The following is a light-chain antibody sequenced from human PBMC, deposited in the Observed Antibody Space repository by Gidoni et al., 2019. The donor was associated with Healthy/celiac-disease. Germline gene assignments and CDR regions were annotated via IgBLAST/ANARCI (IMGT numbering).Light chain of an antibody. V-gene: IGLV1-40*01. Sequence: QSVLTQPPSVSGAPGPRVTISCTGSSSNIGAGYDVHWYQQLPGTAPKLLIYGNSNRPSGVPDRFSGSKSGNSASLAITGLQAEDEADYYCQPYDSSLSGFYVFGTGTKVTVL. CDR2: GNS. CDR3: QPYDSSLSGFYV. CDR1: SSNIGAGYD. J-gene: IGLJ1*01.